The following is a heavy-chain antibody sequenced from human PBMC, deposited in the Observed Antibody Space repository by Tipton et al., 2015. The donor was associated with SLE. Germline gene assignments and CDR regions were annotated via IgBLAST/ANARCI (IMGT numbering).Heavy chain of an antibody. J-gene: IGHJ1*01. CDR1: GGSISSYY. Sequence: TLSLTCTVSGGSISSYYWSWIRQPPGKGLEWIGYIYYSGSTNYNPSLKSRVTISADTSKNQFSLKLNSVTAADTAVYYCARTGFYYVPYFQHWGQGTLVTVSS. V-gene: IGHV4-59*12. D-gene: IGHD3-10*02. CDR2: IYYSGST. CDR3: ARTGFYYVPYFQH.